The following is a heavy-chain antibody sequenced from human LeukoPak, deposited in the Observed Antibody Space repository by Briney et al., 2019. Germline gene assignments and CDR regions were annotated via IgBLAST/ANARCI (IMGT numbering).Heavy chain of an antibody. CDR3: ARRAGAYSHPYDY. V-gene: IGHV3-53*01. CDR2: IYSDNT. D-gene: IGHD4/OR15-4a*01. CDR1: GFTFSSYV. Sequence: GGSLRLSCAASGFTFSSYVMSWVRQAPGKGLEWVSFIYSDNTHYSDSVKGRFTISRDNSKNTLYLQMNSLRAEDTAVYYCARRAGAYSHPYDYWGQGTLVTVSS. J-gene: IGHJ4*02.